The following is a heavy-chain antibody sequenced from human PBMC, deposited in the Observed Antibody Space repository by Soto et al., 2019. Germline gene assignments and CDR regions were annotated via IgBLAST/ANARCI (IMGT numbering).Heavy chain of an antibody. CDR1: GDSINSSNYY. J-gene: IGHJ4*02. CDR3: ARETSSWYVVFDY. Sequence: SETLSLTCTFSGDSINSSNYYWAWIRQPPGKGLEWIGSIYYTGHTNYNPALKSRVTISVDTSKNQLSLKLTSVTAADTAVYYCARETSSWYVVFDYWGQGTQVT. D-gene: IGHD6-13*01. V-gene: IGHV4-39*02. CDR2: IYYTGHT.